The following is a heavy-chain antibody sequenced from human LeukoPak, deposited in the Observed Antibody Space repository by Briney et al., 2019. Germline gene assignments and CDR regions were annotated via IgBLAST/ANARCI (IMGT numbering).Heavy chain of an antibody. CDR2: ITGGGGDT. CDR1: GFTFSNYA. J-gene: IGHJ4*02. CDR3: AKGRGSNSWSYFDY. D-gene: IGHD6-13*01. V-gene: IGHV3-23*01. Sequence: PGGSLRLSCAASGFTFSNYAMAWVRQAPGKEPEWVSVITGGGGDTYHIDSVKGRFTISRDNSKNTLYLQMNSLRAEDTAVYYCAKGRGSNSWSYFDYWGQGTLVTVSS.